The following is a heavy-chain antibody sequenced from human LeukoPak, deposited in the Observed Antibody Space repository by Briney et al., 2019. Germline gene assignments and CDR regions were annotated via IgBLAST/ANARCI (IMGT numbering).Heavy chain of an antibody. J-gene: IGHJ4*02. CDR1: GFTFSSYS. Sequence: QTGGSLGLSCAASGFTFSSYSMNWVRQAPGKGLEWVSYIRSGGSITRYADYVKGRFTISRDNAKNSLYLQMNSLRAEDTAVYYCARVIWSGYYQIDYWGQGTLVTVSS. CDR3: ARVIWSGYYQIDY. V-gene: IGHV3-48*01. CDR2: IRSGGSIT. D-gene: IGHD3-3*01.